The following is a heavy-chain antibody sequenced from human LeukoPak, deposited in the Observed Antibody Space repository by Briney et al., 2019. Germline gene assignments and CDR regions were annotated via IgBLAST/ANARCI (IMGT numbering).Heavy chain of an antibody. CDR2: IYYSGST. J-gene: IGHJ6*02. D-gene: IGHD6-13*01. Sequence: PSETLSLTCTVSGGSISSYYWSWIRQPPGKGLEWIGYIYYSGSTNYNPSLKSRVTISVDTSKNQFSLKLSSVTAADTAVYYCARERGRYSSSLSYYYGMDVWGQGATVTVSS. V-gene: IGHV4-59*01. CDR1: GGSISSYY. CDR3: ARERGRYSSSLSYYYGMDV.